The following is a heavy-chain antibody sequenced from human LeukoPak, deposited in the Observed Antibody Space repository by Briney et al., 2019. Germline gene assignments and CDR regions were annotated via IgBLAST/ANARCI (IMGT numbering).Heavy chain of an antibody. J-gene: IGHJ4*02. CDR3: ARERAGL. D-gene: IGHD6-19*01. CDR2: IYHSGST. CDR1: GGSISSYY. Sequence: SETLSLTCTVSGGSISSYYWSWIRQPPGKGLEWIGYIYHSGSTKYNPSLKSRVTISIDTSKNQFSLKLSSVTAADTAMYYCARERAGLWGQGTLVTVSS. V-gene: IGHV4-59*12.